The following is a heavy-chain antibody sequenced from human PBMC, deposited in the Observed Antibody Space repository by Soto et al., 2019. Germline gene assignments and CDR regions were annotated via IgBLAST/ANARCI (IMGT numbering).Heavy chain of an antibody. CDR1: GFTFSDYA. CDR3: AKEVKGTYFYDY. J-gene: IGHJ4*02. Sequence: GGSLRLSCAVSGFTFSDYAASWVRQAPGKGLEWVSGIIASGGGTYYADSVKGRFNISRDNSKNTLYLQMNSLRAEDTAVYYCAKEVKGTYFYDYWGQGTLVTVSS. CDR2: IIASGGGT. D-gene: IGHD2-21*01. V-gene: IGHV3-23*01.